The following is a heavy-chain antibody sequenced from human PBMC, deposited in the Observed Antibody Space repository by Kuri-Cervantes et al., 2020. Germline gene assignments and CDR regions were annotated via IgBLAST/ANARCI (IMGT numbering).Heavy chain of an antibody. Sequence: GGSLRLFCAASGFTFSSYGMHWVCQAPGKGLEWVAVISYDGSNKYYADSVKGRFTISRDNAKNSLYLQMNSLRAEDTAVYYCAKQITAWDYYYGMDVWGQGTTVTVSS. CDR2: ISYDGSNK. D-gene: IGHD3-16*01. J-gene: IGHJ6*02. CDR3: AKQITAWDYYYGMDV. V-gene: IGHV3-30*18. CDR1: GFTFSSYG.